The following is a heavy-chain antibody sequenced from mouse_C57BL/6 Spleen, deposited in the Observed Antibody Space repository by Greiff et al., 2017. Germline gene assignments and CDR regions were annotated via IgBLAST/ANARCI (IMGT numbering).Heavy chain of an antibody. V-gene: IGHV1-74*01. Sequence: KQRPGQGLEWIGRIHPSDSDTNYNQKFKGKATLTVDKSSTTAYMQLSSLTSEDSAVYYCANYGGFAYWGQGTLVTVSA. CDR2: IHPSDSDT. D-gene: IGHD1-2*01. J-gene: IGHJ3*01. CDR3: ANYGGFAY.